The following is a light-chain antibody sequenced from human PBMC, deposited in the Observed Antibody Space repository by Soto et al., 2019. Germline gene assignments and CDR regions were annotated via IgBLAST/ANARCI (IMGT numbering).Light chain of an antibody. Sequence: QSALTQPASVSGSPGQSITISCTGTSSDVGGYNYVSWYQQHPGKAPKLMIYDVSNRPSGVSNRFSGSKSGNTASLTISGLQAEDEADYSCSSYTSTSTPVYVFGTGTKVTVL. CDR1: SSDVGGYNY. V-gene: IGLV2-14*01. J-gene: IGLJ1*01. CDR3: SSYTSTSTPVYV. CDR2: DVS.